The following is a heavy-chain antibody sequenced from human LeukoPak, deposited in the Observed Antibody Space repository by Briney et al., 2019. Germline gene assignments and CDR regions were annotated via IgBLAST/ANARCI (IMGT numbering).Heavy chain of an antibody. Sequence: SETLSLTCAVYGGSLSGYYWSWIRQPPGKGLEWIGEINHSGSTNYNPSLKSRVTISVDTSKNQFSLKLSSVTAADTAVYYCARGRWRDEYDSSGPGFDYWGQGTLVTVSS. CDR1: GGSLSGYY. D-gene: IGHD3-22*01. CDR3: ARGRWRDEYDSSGPGFDY. J-gene: IGHJ4*02. V-gene: IGHV4-34*01. CDR2: INHSGST.